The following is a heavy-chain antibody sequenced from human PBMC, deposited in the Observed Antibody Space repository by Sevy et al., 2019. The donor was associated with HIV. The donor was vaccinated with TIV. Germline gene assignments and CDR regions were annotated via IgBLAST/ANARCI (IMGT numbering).Heavy chain of an antibody. CDR3: AKGDIVAVVAATGAAFDI. D-gene: IGHD2-15*01. J-gene: IGHJ3*02. V-gene: IGHV3-23*01. CDR2: ISGSGGRT. Sequence: GGSLRLSCTASGFIFSNYAMSWVRQAPGKGLEWVSGISGSGGRTYSAGSVKGRFTISRDNSKNTLYLQMNYLRADDTAVYYCAKGDIVAVVAATGAAFDIWGQGTMVTVSS. CDR1: GFIFSNYA.